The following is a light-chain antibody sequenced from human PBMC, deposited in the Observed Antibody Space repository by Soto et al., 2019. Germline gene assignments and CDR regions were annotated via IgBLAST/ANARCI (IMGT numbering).Light chain of an antibody. Sequence: QAVVTQEPSLTVSPGATVTLTCASNTGAVTSGYYPNWFQQKAGQAPRVLIYSTSNKHSWTPARFSGSLLGGKAALTLSGVQPEDEAEYYCLLFYGDAWVFGGGTKLTVL. J-gene: IGLJ3*02. CDR2: STS. CDR1: TGAVTSGYY. CDR3: LLFYGDAWV. V-gene: IGLV7-43*01.